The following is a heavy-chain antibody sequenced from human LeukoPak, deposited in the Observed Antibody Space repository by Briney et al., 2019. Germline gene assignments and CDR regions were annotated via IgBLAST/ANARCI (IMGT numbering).Heavy chain of an antibody. D-gene: IGHD2-15*01. CDR2: ISRSSGSI. Sequence: LSGRSLRLSCAASGFTFDDYAMHWVRQAPGKGLEWVSGISRSSGSIGYADSVKGRFTISRDNAKNSLYLQMNSLRAEDMALYYCAKDLLNGYYYSSMDVWGKGTPVTVSS. V-gene: IGHV3-9*03. CDR3: AKDLLNGYYYSSMDV. J-gene: IGHJ6*03. CDR1: GFTFDDYA.